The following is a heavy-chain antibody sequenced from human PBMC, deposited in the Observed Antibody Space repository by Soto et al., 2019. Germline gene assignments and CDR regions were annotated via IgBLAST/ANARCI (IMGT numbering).Heavy chain of an antibody. CDR2: IKSKTNGGTT. D-gene: IGHD3-16*01. CDR3: TTHLGASNWFDS. V-gene: IGHV3-15*01. CDR1: GFPFSNAW. Sequence: TGGSPRLSCATPGFPFSNAWMKWVRPAPGKGLEWVGRIKSKTNGGTTDYAAPVKDRFSISRDDSENTLYLQMNSLKTEDTAVYYCTTHLGASNWFDSWGQGTLVTVSS. J-gene: IGHJ5*01.